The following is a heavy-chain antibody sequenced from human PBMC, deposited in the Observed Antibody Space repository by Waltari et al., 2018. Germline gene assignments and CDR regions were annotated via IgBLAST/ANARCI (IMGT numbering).Heavy chain of an antibody. CDR1: GFTFSREG. CDR2: IRYDGSNK. J-gene: IGHJ4*02. V-gene: IGHV3-30*02. D-gene: IGHD2-15*01. Sequence: QVQMVESGGGVVQPGGSLRPSCEASGFTFSREGMTRGRQAPGKGLEWVAFIRYDGSNKYYADSVKGRFTISRDNSKNTLYLQMNSLRAEDTAVYYCAKLDPGVVAATPFDYWGQGTLVTVSS. CDR3: AKLDPGVVAATPFDY.